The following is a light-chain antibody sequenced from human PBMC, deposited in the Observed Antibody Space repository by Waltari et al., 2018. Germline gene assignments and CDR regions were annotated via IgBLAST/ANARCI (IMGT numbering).Light chain of an antibody. J-gene: IGKJ4*01. V-gene: IGKV3-15*01. CDR2: GAS. Sequence: EIVMTQSPATLSVSPGERATLSCRASQGVNLDLVWYQHKPGQAPRLLIYGASNRATGIPARFSGGGSGTEFTLTISGLQSEDSAVYYCQQYNKWPTFGGGTKVEIK. CDR3: QQYNKWPT. CDR1: QGVNLD.